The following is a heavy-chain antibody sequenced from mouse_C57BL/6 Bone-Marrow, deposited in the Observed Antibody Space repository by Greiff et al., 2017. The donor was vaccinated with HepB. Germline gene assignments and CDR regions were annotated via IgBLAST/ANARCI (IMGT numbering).Heavy chain of an antibody. CDR3: ARRGYDYDAWFAY. D-gene: IGHD2-4*01. Sequence: VQLQESGPELVKPGASVKISCKASGYSFTSYYIHWVKQRPGQGLEWIGEIDPSDSYTNYNQKFKGKSTLTVDKSSSTAYMQLSSLTSEDSAVYYCARRGYDYDAWFAYWGQGTLVTVSA. J-gene: IGHJ3*01. CDR1: GYSFTSYY. CDR2: IDPSDSYT. V-gene: IGHV1-69*01.